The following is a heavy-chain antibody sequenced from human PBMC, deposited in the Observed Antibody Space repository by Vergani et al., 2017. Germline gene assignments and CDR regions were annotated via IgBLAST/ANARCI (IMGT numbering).Heavy chain of an antibody. CDR3: ARWSGYYFGAFYAFDI. V-gene: IGHV4-34*01. CDR2: INHSGST. CDR1: GGSFSGYY. Sequence: QVQLQQWGAGLLKPSETLSLTCAVYGGSFSGYYWSWIRQPPGKGLEWIGEINHSGSTNYNPSLKSRVTISVDTSKNQFSLKLSSVTAADTAVYYCARWSGYYFGAFYAFDIWGQGTMVTVSS. J-gene: IGHJ3*02. D-gene: IGHD3-3*01.